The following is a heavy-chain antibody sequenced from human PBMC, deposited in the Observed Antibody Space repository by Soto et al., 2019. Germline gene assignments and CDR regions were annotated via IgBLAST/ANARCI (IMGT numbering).Heavy chain of an antibody. CDR2: IIPILGIA. V-gene: IGHV1-69*10. J-gene: IGHJ3*01. Sequence: SVKVYCKASGGTFSSYTISWVRQAPGQGLEWMGGIIPILGIANYAQKFQGRVTITADKSTSTAYMELSSLRSEDTAVYYCAGSDTPGNYGGASDFWGQGTMVTVSS. CDR3: AGSDTPGNYGGASDF. D-gene: IGHD1-7*01. CDR1: GGTFSSYT.